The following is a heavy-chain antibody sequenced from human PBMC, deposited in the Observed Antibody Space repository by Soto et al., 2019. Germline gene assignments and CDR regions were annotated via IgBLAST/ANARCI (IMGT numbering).Heavy chain of an antibody. CDR3: ARVTYYYDSSGSWAYDAFDI. V-gene: IGHV3-66*01. CDR1: GFTVSSNY. J-gene: IGHJ3*02. CDR2: IYSGGST. D-gene: IGHD3-22*01. Sequence: VQLVQSGGGLVQPGGSLRLSCAASGFTVSSNYMSWVRQAPEKGLEWVSLIYSGGSTYYPDSVKGRFTISRDNSKNTLYLQMNSLRAEDTAVYYCARVTYYYDSSGSWAYDAFDIWGQGTMVTVSS.